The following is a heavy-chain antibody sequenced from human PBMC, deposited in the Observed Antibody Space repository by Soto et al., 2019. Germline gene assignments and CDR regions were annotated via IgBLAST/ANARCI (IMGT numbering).Heavy chain of an antibody. CDR2: INTYNGNS. Sequence: QVQLVQSAAEVKKPGASVKVSCKASGYTLTNYAISWVRQAPGQGPEWMGWINTYNGNSNYAQKFQGRVTMTTDTSTNTAYMELRSLTSDDTAVYYCARDCTGGSCFCIYWGQGTLVTDSS. D-gene: IGHD2-15*01. CDR1: GYTLTNYA. V-gene: IGHV1-18*01. CDR3: ARDCTGGSCFCIY. J-gene: IGHJ4*02.